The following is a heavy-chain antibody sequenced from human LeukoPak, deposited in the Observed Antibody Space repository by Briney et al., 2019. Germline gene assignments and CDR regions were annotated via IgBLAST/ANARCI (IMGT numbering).Heavy chain of an antibody. V-gene: IGHV4-4*07. D-gene: IGHD4-17*01. Sequence: SETLSLTCTVSGNSFGDYYWSWIRQPAGKGLEWIGRIYTSGSTTYNPSLKSRVTMSVDTSKSQFSLNLMSVTAADAAVYYCTRDTGTTGEVKFDPWGQGTLVTVSS. CDR3: TRDTGTTGEVKFDP. CDR2: IYTSGST. CDR1: GNSFGDYY. J-gene: IGHJ5*02.